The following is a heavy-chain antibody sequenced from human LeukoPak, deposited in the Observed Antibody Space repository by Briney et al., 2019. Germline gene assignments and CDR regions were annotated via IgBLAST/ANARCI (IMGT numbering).Heavy chain of an antibody. CDR3: AKARDYYYYGMDV. J-gene: IGHJ6*02. Sequence: SCKASGYTFTGYYMHWVRQAPGKGLEWVAVISYDGSNKYYADSVKGRFTISRDNSKNTLYLQMNSLRAEDTAVYYCAKARDYYYYGMDVWGQGTTVTVSS. CDR2: ISYDGSNK. CDR1: GYTFTGYY. V-gene: IGHV3-30*18.